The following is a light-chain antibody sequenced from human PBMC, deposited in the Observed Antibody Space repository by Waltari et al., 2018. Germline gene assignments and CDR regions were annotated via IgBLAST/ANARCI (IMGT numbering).Light chain of an antibody. J-gene: IGKJ2*01. CDR1: QRLVHSDGNTY. CDR2: KIS. V-gene: IGKV2-24*01. Sequence: DIVMTQTPLSSPVTVGQPASISCRSSQRLVHSDGNTYVSWFHQRPGQPPRLLIYKISSRFSGVPDRFIGSGAGTDLTLRISRVEAEDVGVYYCMQVTEFPYTFGQGTKLDIK. CDR3: MQVTEFPYT.